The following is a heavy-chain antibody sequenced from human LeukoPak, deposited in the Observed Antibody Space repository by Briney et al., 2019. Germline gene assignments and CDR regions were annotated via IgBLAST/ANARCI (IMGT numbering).Heavy chain of an antibody. CDR1: GGTFSSYA. V-gene: IGHV1-69*04. CDR3: ASEGATITWRHNWFDP. CDR2: IITNLGIA. Sequence: SSVNVSCKACGGTFSSYAISWVRPPPGQGLEGMGRIITNLGIANYAQKFQGRVTITADKSTSTAYMELSSLRSEDTAVYYCASEGATITWRHNWFDPWGQGTLVTVSP. D-gene: IGHD5-12*01. J-gene: IGHJ5*02.